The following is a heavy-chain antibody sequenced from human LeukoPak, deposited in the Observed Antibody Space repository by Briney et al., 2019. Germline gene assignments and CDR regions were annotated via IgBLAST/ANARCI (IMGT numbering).Heavy chain of an antibody. CDR2: ISWDGGST. CDR1: GFTFDDYA. V-gene: IGHV3-43D*03. Sequence: WGSLRLSCAASGFTFDDYAMHWVRQAPGKGLEWVSLISWDGGSTYYADSVKGRFTISRDNSKNSLYLQMNSLRAEDTALYYCAKDISHKYTAGGGGTWFDPWGQGTLVTVSS. D-gene: IGHD5-18*01. CDR3: AKDISHKYTAGGGGTWFDP. J-gene: IGHJ5*02.